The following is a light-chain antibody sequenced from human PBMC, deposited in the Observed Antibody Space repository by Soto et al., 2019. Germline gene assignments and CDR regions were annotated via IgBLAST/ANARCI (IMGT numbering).Light chain of an antibody. CDR3: QKYNSAPRT. CDR1: QDISHF. J-gene: IGKJ2*01. CDR2: AAS. V-gene: IGKV1-27*01. Sequence: DIQMTQSPSSLSASVGDRVTITCRASQDISHFLGWYQQKPGKVPKLLIYAASTLQSGVPSRFSGSGSGTDFTLTICSLQPEDVATYYCQKYNSAPRTFGQGTKVEIK.